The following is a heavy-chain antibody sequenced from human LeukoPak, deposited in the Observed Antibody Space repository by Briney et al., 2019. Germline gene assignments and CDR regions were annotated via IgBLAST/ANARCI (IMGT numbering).Heavy chain of an antibody. Sequence: PGGSLRLSCAASGFTFSTYAMYWVRQAPGKGLEWVTVIWYDGSNKYYADSVKGRFTISRDNSKNTLYLQMNSLRAEDTAVYYCAREAYDSSGYYYGGGFDYWGQGALVTVSS. J-gene: IGHJ4*02. CDR3: AREAYDSSGYYYGGGFDY. CDR2: IWYDGSNK. V-gene: IGHV3-33*01. D-gene: IGHD3-22*01. CDR1: GFTFSTYA.